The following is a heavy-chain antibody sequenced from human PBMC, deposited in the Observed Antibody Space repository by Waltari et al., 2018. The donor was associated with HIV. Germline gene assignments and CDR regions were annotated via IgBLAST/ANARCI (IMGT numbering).Heavy chain of an antibody. V-gene: IGHV3-7*01. CDR3: ARALIFCNNGICYRDEFDF. CDR2: IKQDGTEK. D-gene: IGHD2-8*01. J-gene: IGHJ4*02. CDR1: GFTFNYYW. Sequence: DVQLEESGGGLVQPGGSLRLSCVASGFTFNYYWMNWIRQTPGKGLEWLASIKQDGTEKYYVDSVKGRFTVSRDNRKKSVFLHMTGLKVDDTAVYHCARALIFCNNGICYRDEFDFWGQGTLVTVSS.